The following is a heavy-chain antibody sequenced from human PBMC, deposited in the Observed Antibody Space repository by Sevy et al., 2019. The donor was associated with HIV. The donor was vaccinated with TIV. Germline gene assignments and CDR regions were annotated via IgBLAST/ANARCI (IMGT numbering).Heavy chain of an antibody. CDR1: GFTFSDYS. D-gene: IGHD1-1*01. CDR2: ISGSSFYI. CDR3: ARATGTEALDAFDI. Sequence: GGSLRLSCAASGFTFSDYSVNWVRQAPGKGLEWFSSISGSSFYIYYADSVKGRFTISRDNAKNSLYLQMISLRADDTAVYYCARATGTEALDAFDIWGQGTLVTVSS. J-gene: IGHJ3*02. V-gene: IGHV3-21*01.